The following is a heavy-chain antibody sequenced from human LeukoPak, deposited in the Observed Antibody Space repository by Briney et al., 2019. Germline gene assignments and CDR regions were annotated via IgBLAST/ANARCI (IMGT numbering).Heavy chain of an antibody. CDR2: ITSSSSYL. D-gene: IGHD5-12*01. CDR1: GFTFRSYS. J-gene: IGHJ4*02. V-gene: IGHV3-21*01. Sequence: TGGSLRLSCAASGFTFRSYSMNWVRQSPGKGLEWVSSITSSSSYLFYADSVKGRFTISRDNVKNSLYLQMNSLRAEDTAVYYCASDYDSSFDYWGQGTLVTVSS. CDR3: ASDYDSSFDY.